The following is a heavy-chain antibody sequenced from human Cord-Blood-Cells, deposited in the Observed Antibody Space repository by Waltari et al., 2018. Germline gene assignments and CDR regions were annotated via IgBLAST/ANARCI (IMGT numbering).Heavy chain of an antibody. Sequence: QVQLQESGPGLVKPSGTLSLTRAVSGGSISSSNWWSWVRQPPGKGLEWIGEIYHSGSTNYNPSLKIRVTISVDKSKNQFSLKLSSVTAADTAVYYCARVPYYYGSGSYYKGDWYFDLWGRGTLVTVSS. CDR2: IYHSGST. CDR1: GGSISSSNW. D-gene: IGHD3-10*01. J-gene: IGHJ2*01. V-gene: IGHV4-4*02. CDR3: ARVPYYYGSGSYYKGDWYFDL.